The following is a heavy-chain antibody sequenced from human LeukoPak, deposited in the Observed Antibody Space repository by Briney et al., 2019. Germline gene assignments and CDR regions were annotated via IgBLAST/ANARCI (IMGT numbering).Heavy chain of an antibody. D-gene: IGHD2-21*01. CDR2: IIPIFGTA. V-gene: IGHV1-69*06. Sequence: SVKVSCKASGATFSNYAISWVRQAPGQGLEWLGGIIPIFGTANYAQKFRGRVTITADKSTRTANMELSSLRSEDTAVYYCARANHSRDPPHFDYWGQGTLVTVSS. J-gene: IGHJ4*02. CDR3: ARANHSRDPPHFDY. CDR1: GATFSNYA.